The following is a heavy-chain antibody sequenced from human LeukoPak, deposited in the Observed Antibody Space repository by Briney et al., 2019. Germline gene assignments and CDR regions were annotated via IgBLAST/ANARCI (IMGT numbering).Heavy chain of an antibody. CDR2: INHSGST. CDR3: AGMRITTPTVRTLDY. D-gene: IGHD1-14*01. CDR1: GGSFSGNF. J-gene: IGHJ4*02. V-gene: IGHV4-34*01. Sequence: PSETLSLTCAVYGGSFSGNFWTWIRQPPGKGLEWIGEINHSGSTNYNPSLKSRVTISVDTSKNQFSLKLSSVTAADTAVYYCAGMRITTPTVRTLDYWGQGTLVTVSS.